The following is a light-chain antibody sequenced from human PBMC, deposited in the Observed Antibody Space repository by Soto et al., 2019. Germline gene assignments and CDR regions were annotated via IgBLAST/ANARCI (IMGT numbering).Light chain of an antibody. CDR2: DVS. CDR3: CSYAGSYTFV. Sequence: QSVLTQPRSVSGSPGQSVTISCTGTSSDVGGYNYVSWYQQHPGKAPKLMIYDVSKRPSGFPDRFSGSKSANTASLTISGLQAEDEADYNCCSYAGSYTFVFGTGTKVTVL. V-gene: IGLV2-11*01. CDR1: SSDVGGYNY. J-gene: IGLJ1*01.